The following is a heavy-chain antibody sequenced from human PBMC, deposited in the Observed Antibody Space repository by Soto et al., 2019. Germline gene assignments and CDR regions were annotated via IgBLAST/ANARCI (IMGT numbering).Heavy chain of an antibody. J-gene: IGHJ6*02. V-gene: IGHV4-34*01. D-gene: IGHD3-22*01. CDR2: INHSGST. Sequence: ETLSLTCAVYVGSFSGYYWSWIRQPPGKGLEWIGEINHSGSTNYNPSLKSRVTISVDTSKNQFSLKLSSVTAADTAVYYCARVYYYDSSGYPTWAYYYYGMDVWGQGTTVTVSS. CDR1: VGSFSGYY. CDR3: ARVYYYDSSGYPTWAYYYYGMDV.